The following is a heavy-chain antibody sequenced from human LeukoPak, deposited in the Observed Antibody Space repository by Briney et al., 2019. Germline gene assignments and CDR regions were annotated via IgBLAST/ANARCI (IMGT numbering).Heavy chain of an antibody. CDR3: AMGVYDYVLGN. V-gene: IGHV3-30*03. CDR1: GFIFSNYD. Sequence: SGRSLSLSCAASGFIFSNYDMQWVRQAPDKGPGWVAVNTYDGNNKYYADSMKAQFTICRDYSKKTMYLEINRLRPEDTAVYHCAMGVYDYVLGNWGQGTLVTVSS. J-gene: IGHJ4*02. D-gene: IGHD3-16*01. CDR2: NTYDGNNK.